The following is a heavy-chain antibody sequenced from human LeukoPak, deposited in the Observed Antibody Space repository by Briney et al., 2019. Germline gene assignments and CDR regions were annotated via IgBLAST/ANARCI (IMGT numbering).Heavy chain of an antibody. CDR1: GGTFSSYA. V-gene: IGHV1-69*05. Sequence: SVKVSCKASGGTFSSYAISWVRQAPGQGLEWMGRIIPIFGTANYAQKFQGRVTITTDESTSTAYMELSSLGSEDTAVYYCASSFPGGKMATISYWGQGTLVTVSS. J-gene: IGHJ4*02. CDR2: IIPIFGTA. D-gene: IGHD5-24*01. CDR3: ASSFPGGKMATISY.